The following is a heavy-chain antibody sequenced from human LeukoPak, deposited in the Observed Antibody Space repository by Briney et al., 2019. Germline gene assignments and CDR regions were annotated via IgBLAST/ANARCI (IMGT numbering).Heavy chain of an antibody. V-gene: IGHV3-23*01. CDR1: GFTFSSYA. J-gene: IGHJ3*02. D-gene: IGHD3-22*01. Sequence: GGSLRLSCAASGFTFSSYAMSWVRQAPGKGLEWVSAISGSGGSTYYADSVKGRFTISRDNSKNTPYLQMNSLRAEDTAVYYCAPDSSGYYYGAFDIWGQGTMVTVSS. CDR2: ISGSGGST. CDR3: APDSSGYYYGAFDI.